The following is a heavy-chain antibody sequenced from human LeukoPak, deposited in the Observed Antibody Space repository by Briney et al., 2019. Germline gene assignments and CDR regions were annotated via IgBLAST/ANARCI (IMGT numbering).Heavy chain of an antibody. CDR1: GGSFSGYY. CDR2: INHSGST. D-gene: IGHD6-19*01. CDR3: ARGTRGGVPYSSGWPAVIYYYYMDV. J-gene: IGHJ6*03. V-gene: IGHV4-34*01. Sequence: SETLSLTCAVYGGSFSGYYWSWIRQPPGKGLEWIGEINHSGSTNYNPSLKSRVTISVDTSKNQSSLKLSSVTAADTAVYYCARGTRGGVPYSSGWPAVIYYYYMDVWGKGTTVTVSS.